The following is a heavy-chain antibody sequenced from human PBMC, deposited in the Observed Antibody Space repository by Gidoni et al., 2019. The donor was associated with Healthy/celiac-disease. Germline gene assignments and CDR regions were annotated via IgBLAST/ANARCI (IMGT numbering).Heavy chain of an antibody. J-gene: IGHJ6*02. CDR2: IIDSGGST. CDR1: GFTFSNYA. V-gene: IGHV3-23*01. CDR3: ARPRAFYYHYYGMDV. Sequence: EVQLLESGGGLVQPGGSLRLSCAASGFTFSNYAMSWVRQAPGKGLEWVSGIIDSGGSTYYAGSVKGRFTISRDNSKNTLYLQMNSLRAEDTAVYYCARPRAFYYHYYGMDVWGQGTTVTVS.